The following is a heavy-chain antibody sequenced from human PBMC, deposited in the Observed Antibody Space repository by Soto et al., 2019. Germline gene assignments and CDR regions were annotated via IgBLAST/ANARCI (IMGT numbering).Heavy chain of an antibody. CDR1: GVSISSGGYY. CDR3: ARDHSGQLRWGMDV. J-gene: IGHJ6*02. CDR2: INYSGST. D-gene: IGHD4-17*01. Sequence: QVQLQESGPGLVKHSQTLSLTCTVAGVSISSGGYYGSWIRQHPGKGQEWIGYINYSGSTYYNPALKSLVTISVDTAKNQFSLKLSSVTAADTAVYYCARDHSGQLRWGMDVWGQGTTVTVSS. V-gene: IGHV4-31*01.